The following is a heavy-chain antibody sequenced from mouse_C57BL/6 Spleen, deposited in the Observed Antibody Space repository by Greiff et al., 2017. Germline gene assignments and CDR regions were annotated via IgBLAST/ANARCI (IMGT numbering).Heavy chain of an antibody. CDR2: ISGGGGNT. Sequence: EVQLVESGGGLVKPGGSLKLSCAASGFTFSSYTMSWVRQTPEKRLEWVATISGGGGNTYYPDSVKGRFTISRDNAKNTLYLQMSSLRSEDTALYYCARRDDYDPFAYWGQGTLVTVSA. CDR3: ARRDDYDPFAY. D-gene: IGHD2-4*01. CDR1: GFTFSSYT. J-gene: IGHJ3*01. V-gene: IGHV5-9*01.